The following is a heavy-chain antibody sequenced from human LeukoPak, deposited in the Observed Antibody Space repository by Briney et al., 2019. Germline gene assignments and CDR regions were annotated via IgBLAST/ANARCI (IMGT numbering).Heavy chain of an antibody. V-gene: IGHV4-34*01. J-gene: IGHJ5*02. Sequence: SETLSLTCAVYGGSFSGYYWSWIRQPPGKGLEWIAYINYSGSTNYNPSLKSRVTISVDTSKNQFSLKLSSVTAADTAVYYCARDTYKYSSSLGWFDPWGQGTLVTVSS. CDR1: GGSFSGYY. CDR3: ARDTYKYSSSLGWFDP. D-gene: IGHD6-13*01. CDR2: INYSGST.